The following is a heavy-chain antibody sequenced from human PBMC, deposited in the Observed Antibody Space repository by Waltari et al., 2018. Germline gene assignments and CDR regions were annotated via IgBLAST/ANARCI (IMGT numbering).Heavy chain of an antibody. CDR1: GGSFSGYY. D-gene: IGHD3-3*01. J-gene: IGHJ3*02. V-gene: IGHV4-34*01. CDR2: INHSGRT. Sequence: QVQLQQWGAGLLKPSETLSLTCAVYGGSFSGYYWSWIRQPPGKGLEWIGEINHSGRTNNNPSLKSRVTRSVDTSKNQFSLKLSSVTAADTAVYYCARQPLYDFWSGYALGAFDIWGQGTMVTVSS. CDR3: ARQPLYDFWSGYALGAFDI.